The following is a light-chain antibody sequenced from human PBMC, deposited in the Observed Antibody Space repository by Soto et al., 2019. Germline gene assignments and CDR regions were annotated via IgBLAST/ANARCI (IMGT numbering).Light chain of an antibody. Sequence: QAVVTQPPSASGTPGQRVTISCSGSSSNIGSNMVNWYQQLPGTAPKLLIYSHNQRPSGVPDRFSGSKSGTSASLAISGLQSEDEADYYCAAWDDSLNGVVFGGGTQLTVL. CDR2: SHN. V-gene: IGLV1-44*01. CDR1: SSNIGSNM. J-gene: IGLJ2*01. CDR3: AAWDDSLNGVV.